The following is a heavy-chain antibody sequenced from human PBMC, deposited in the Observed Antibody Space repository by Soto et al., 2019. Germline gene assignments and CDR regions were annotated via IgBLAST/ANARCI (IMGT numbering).Heavy chain of an antibody. D-gene: IGHD6-13*01. Sequence: QVQLQESGPGLVKPSGTLSLTCAVSSGSISSSNWWSWVRQPPGKGLEWIGEIYHSGSTNYNPSLKSRVTISVDKSKNQFSLKLSSVTAADTAVYYCARAVYAAAGTPGDWFDPWGQGTLVTVSS. V-gene: IGHV4-4*02. J-gene: IGHJ5*02. CDR1: SGSISSSNW. CDR3: ARAVYAAAGTPGDWFDP. CDR2: IYHSGST.